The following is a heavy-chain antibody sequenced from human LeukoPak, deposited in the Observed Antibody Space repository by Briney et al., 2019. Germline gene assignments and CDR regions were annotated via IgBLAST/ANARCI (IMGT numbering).Heavy chain of an antibody. Sequence: GGSLRLSCAASGFTFSSYAMSWVRQAPGKGLEWVSGISGSGSSTYYADSVKGRFTISRDNSKNTLYLQMNSLRVEDTAVYYCAKEVSGSYSPTDYWGQGTLVTVSS. CDR3: AKEVSGSYSPTDY. CDR2: ISGSGSST. J-gene: IGHJ4*02. D-gene: IGHD1-26*01. CDR1: GFTFSSYA. V-gene: IGHV3-23*01.